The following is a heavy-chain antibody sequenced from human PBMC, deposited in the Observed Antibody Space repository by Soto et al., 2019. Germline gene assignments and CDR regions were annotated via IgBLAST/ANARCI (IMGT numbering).Heavy chain of an antibody. J-gene: IGHJ6*02. CDR2: ISAYNGNT. CDR3: AREGPSIIAAAGIDYFYYTYGMDL. Sequence: QIQLVQSGAEVKKPGASVKVSCKASGYTFTSYGITLVRQAPGQGIEWMGWISAYNGNTNYAQKLQGRVTMTTDTSTSTAYMELRSQRASDTAVYYCAREGPSIIAAAGIDYFYYTYGMDLLGQGTTVTVSS. CDR1: GYTFTSYG. V-gene: IGHV1-18*01. D-gene: IGHD6-13*01.